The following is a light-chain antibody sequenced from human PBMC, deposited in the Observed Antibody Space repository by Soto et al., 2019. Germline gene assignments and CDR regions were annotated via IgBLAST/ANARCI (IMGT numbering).Light chain of an antibody. CDR3: CSYAGSRV. V-gene: IGLV2-23*01. J-gene: IGLJ3*02. CDR1: SSDVGSYNL. CDR2: EGS. Sequence: QSALTQPASVSGSPGQSITISCTGTSSDVGSYNLVSWYQQHPGKAPKLMIYEGSKRPSGVSNRLSGSTSGNTASLTISGLQAEDEADYYCCSYAGSRVFGGGTKLTVL.